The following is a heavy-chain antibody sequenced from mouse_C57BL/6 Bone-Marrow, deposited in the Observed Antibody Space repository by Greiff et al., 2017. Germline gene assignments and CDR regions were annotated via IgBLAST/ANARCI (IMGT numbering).Heavy chain of an antibody. CDR1: GFTFSSYA. Sequence: DVMLVESGGGLVKPGGSLKLSCAASGFTFSSYAMSWVRQTPEKRLEWVATISDGGSYTYYPDNVTGRFTISRDNAKNNLYLQMSHLKSEDTAMYYCARDRRLRRRFAYWGQGTLVTVSA. V-gene: IGHV5-4*01. CDR2: ISDGGSYT. J-gene: IGHJ3*01. D-gene: IGHD2-4*01. CDR3: ARDRRLRRRFAY.